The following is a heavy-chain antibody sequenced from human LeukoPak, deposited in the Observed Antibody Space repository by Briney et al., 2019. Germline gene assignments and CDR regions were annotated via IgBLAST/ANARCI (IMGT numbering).Heavy chain of an antibody. V-gene: IGHV3-7*01. D-gene: IGHD4/OR15-4a*01. J-gene: IGHJ4*02. Sequence: GGSLRLSCAASGFTFSTSWMTWVRQAPGKGLEWVANINGDGSLNGHVASVKGRFTISRDNAKNSVYLQMISLRDEDTAVYYCTRDRAYGALDYWGQGTLVTVSS. CDR2: INGDGSLN. CDR3: TRDRAYGALDY. CDR1: GFTFSTSW.